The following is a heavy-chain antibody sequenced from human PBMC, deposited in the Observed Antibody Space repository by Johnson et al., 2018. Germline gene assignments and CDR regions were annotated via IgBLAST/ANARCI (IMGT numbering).Heavy chain of an antibody. Sequence: VQLVQSGGGLVQXGGSLRLXCAASGFTFSSYSMNWVRQAPGKGLEWVSYISSSSSIIYYADSGKGRFTISRDNAKNSLYLQMNSLRDEDTAVYYCYRGSGYYTNYGMDVWGQGTTVTVSS. J-gene: IGHJ6*02. V-gene: IGHV3-48*02. D-gene: IGHD3-3*01. CDR1: GFTFSSYS. CDR2: ISSSSSII. CDR3: YRGSGYYTNYGMDV.